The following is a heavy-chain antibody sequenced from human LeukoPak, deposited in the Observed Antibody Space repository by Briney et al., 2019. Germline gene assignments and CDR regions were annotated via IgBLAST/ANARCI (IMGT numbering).Heavy chain of an antibody. Sequence: SETLSLTCAVYGGSFSGYYWSWLRQPPGKGLEWIGEINHSGSTNYNPSLKSLVTISVETSKNQFSLKLSSVTAADTAVYYCAREKGVVAATDYFDYWGQGTLVTVSS. CDR3: AREKGVVAATDYFDY. CDR2: INHSGST. J-gene: IGHJ4*02. D-gene: IGHD2-15*01. V-gene: IGHV4-34*01. CDR1: GGSFSGYY.